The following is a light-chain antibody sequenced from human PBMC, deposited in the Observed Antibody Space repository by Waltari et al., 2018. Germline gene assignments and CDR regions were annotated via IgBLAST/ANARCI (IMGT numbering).Light chain of an antibody. CDR3: NSRDSSGNLRL. CDR1: SPRSSY. Sequence: SSELTQDPAVSVALGQTVRITCHGDSPRSSYARWYQQKAGQAPVLVMFGKNNRPSGIPDRFSGSSSGNTASLTITGVQAEDESDYYCNSRDSSGNLRLFGGGTKLTVL. CDR2: GKN. J-gene: IGLJ3*02. V-gene: IGLV3-19*01.